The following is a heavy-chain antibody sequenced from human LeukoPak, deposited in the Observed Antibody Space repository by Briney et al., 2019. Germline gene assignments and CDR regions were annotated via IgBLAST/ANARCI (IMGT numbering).Heavy chain of an antibody. CDR1: GFPFSSYA. Sequence: GRSLRLSCAASGFPFSSYAMHWVRQAPGKGLEWVAVISYDGSNKYYADSVKGRFTISRDNSKNTLYLQMNSLRAEDTAVYYCASNPADDYWGQGTLVTVSS. J-gene: IGHJ4*02. CDR2: ISYDGSNK. D-gene: IGHD1-14*01. V-gene: IGHV3-30-3*01. CDR3: ASNPADDY.